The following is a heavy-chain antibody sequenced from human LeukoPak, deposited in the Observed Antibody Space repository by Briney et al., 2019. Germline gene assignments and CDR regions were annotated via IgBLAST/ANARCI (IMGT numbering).Heavy chain of an antibody. D-gene: IGHD3-22*01. CDR1: GYTFTDYY. CDR2: INPNSGDT. J-gene: IGHJ4*02. V-gene: IGHV1-2*02. Sequence: ASVKVSCKASGYTFTDYYIHWVRQAPGQGLDWMGWINPNSGDTDFAQKFQGMVTMTRDTSISTAYMELSRLRSDDTAVFYCARSNTSGYYPPTLRYWGQGTLVAVSS. CDR3: ARSNTSGYYPPTLRY.